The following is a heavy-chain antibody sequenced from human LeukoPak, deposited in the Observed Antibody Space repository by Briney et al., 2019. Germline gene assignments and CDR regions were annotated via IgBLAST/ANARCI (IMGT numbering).Heavy chain of an antibody. Sequence: SETLSLTCTVSGGSISSSSYYWGWIGQPPGKGLECIGSIYYSGTTYYNPSLKSRVTISVDTSKNQFSLKLSSVTAADTAVYYCARHYSNYDYWGQGTLVTVSS. CDR2: IYYSGTT. CDR3: ARHYSNYDY. D-gene: IGHD4-11*01. V-gene: IGHV4-39*01. J-gene: IGHJ4*02. CDR1: GGSISSSSYY.